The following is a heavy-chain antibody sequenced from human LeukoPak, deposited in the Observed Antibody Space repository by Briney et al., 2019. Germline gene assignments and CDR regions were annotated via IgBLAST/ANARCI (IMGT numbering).Heavy chain of an antibody. CDR2: IYSGGST. J-gene: IGHJ6*03. CDR1: GFTVSSNY. Sequence: PGGSLRLSCAASGFTVSSNYMSWVRQAPGKGLEWVSVIYSGGSTYYADSVKGRFTISRDNSKNTLYLQMNSLRAEDTAVYYCARGQAVVRGVYYYYMDVWGKGIKVSVSS. CDR3: ARGQAVVRGVYYYYMDV. D-gene: IGHD3-10*01. V-gene: IGHV3-53*01.